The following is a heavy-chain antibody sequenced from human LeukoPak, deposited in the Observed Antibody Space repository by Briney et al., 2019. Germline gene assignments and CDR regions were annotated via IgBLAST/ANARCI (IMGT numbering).Heavy chain of an antibody. J-gene: IGHJ4*02. Sequence: PSQTLSLTCTVSGGSISSGGYYWSWIRQPPGKGLEWIGYIYHSGSTYYNPSLKSRVTISVDRSKNQFSLKLSSVTAADTAVYYCAREVDRGLDYWGQGTLVTVSS. CDR1: GGSISSGGYY. D-gene: IGHD1-14*01. CDR3: AREVDRGLDY. CDR2: IYHSGST. V-gene: IGHV4-30-2*01.